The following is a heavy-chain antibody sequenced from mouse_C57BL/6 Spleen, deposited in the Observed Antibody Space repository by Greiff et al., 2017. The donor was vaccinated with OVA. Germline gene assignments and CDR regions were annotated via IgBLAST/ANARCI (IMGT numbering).Heavy chain of an antibody. V-gene: IGHV5-9*01. Sequence: DVHLVESGGGLVKPGGSLTLSCAASGFTFSSYTMSWVRQTPGKRLEWVATISGGGGNTYYPARVKGRFTISRGNAKNTLYLQMSSLRSEDTALYYCARQRITTVVDYWGQGTTLTVSS. D-gene: IGHD1-1*01. CDR3: ARQRITTVVDY. J-gene: IGHJ2*01. CDR2: ISGGGGNT. CDR1: GFTFSSYT.